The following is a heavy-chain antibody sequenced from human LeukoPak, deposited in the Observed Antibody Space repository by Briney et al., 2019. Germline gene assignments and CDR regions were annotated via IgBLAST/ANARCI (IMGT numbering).Heavy chain of an antibody. CDR1: GFTFSSYG. V-gene: IGHV3-30*02. D-gene: IGHD3-10*01. CDR3: ARDLSVWFGELGAHYFDY. J-gene: IGHJ4*02. CDR2: IRYDGSNK. Sequence: PGGSLRLSCAASGFTFSSYGMHWVRQAPGKGLEWVAFIRYDGSNKYYADSVKGRFTISRDNAKNSLYLQMNSLRAEDTAVYYCARDLSVWFGELGAHYFDYWGQGTLVTVSS.